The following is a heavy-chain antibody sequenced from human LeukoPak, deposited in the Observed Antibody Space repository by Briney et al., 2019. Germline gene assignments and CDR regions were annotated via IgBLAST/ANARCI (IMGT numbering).Heavy chain of an antibody. J-gene: IGHJ4*02. Sequence: GGSLRLSCAASGFTFSSYGMHWVRQAPGKGLEWVAVISYDGSNKYYADSVKGRFTISRDNSKNTLYLQMNSLRAEDTAVYYCAFAPNSGYERTFDYWGQGTLVTVSS. CDR2: ISYDGSNK. D-gene: IGHD5-12*01. CDR3: AFAPNSGYERTFDY. CDR1: GFTFSSYG. V-gene: IGHV3-30*03.